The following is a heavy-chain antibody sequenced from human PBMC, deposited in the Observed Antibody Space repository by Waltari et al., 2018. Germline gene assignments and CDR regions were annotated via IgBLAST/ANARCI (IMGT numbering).Heavy chain of an antibody. CDR2: ISYDEDNK. D-gene: IGHD1-20*01. Sequence: QVQLVESGGGVVQPGRSLRLSCTVSGFTFSNYAFHWVRQAPGKGLEWGALISYDEDNKQYADYVKGRFTISRDNSKHTVYLQMNSLRPEDTAIYYCARVGAPYNSDGWFDPWGQGTRVTVSS. J-gene: IGHJ5*02. CDR3: ARVGAPYNSDGWFDP. V-gene: IGHV3-30*04. CDR1: GFTFSNYA.